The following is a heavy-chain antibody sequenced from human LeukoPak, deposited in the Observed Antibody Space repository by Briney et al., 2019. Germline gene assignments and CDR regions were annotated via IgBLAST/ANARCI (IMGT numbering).Heavy chain of an antibody. CDR3: ARAATIFGVVNGAFDI. CDR1: GFTFSSYG. Sequence: PGGSLRLSCAASGFTFSSYGMLWVRQAPGKGLEWVAVISYDGSNKYYADSVKGRFTISKDNAKNSLYLQMNSLRAEDTAVYYCARAATIFGVVNGAFDIWGQGTMVTVSS. CDR2: ISYDGSNK. J-gene: IGHJ3*02. V-gene: IGHV3-33*05. D-gene: IGHD3-3*01.